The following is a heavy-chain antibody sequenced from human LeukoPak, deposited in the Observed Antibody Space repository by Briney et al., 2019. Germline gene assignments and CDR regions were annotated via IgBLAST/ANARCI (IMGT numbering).Heavy chain of an antibody. CDR3: ARMGPSDCGGDCYYNWFDP. V-gene: IGHV4-31*11. D-gene: IGHD2-21*02. Sequence: SETLSLTCAVYGGSFSGYYWSWIRQYPGKGLEWIGYIYYSGSTYYNPSLKSRVTISVDTSKNQFSLKLSSVTAADTAVYYCARMGPSDCGGDCYYNWFDPWGQGTLVTVSS. CDR1: GGSFSGYY. J-gene: IGHJ5*02. CDR2: IYYSGST.